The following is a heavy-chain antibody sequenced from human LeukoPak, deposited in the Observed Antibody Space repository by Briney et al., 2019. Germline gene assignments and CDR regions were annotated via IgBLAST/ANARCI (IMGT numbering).Heavy chain of an antibody. J-gene: IGHJ4*02. CDR3: VRNYYGQELDY. Sequence: PGGSLRLSCAASGFTFSSYWMSWVRQAPGKGLEWVANIKQDGSEKYYVDSVKGRFTISRDNAKNSLYLQMNSLRAEDTAVYYCVRNYYGQELDYWGQGTLVTVSS. CDR1: GFTFSSYW. V-gene: IGHV3-7*01. D-gene: IGHD3-10*01. CDR2: IKQDGSEK.